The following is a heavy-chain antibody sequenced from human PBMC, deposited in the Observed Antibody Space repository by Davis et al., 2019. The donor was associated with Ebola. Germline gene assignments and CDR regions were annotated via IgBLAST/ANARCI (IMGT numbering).Heavy chain of an antibody. J-gene: IGHJ6*02. V-gene: IGHV4-59*08. CDR1: GGSISSYY. CDR3: ARGHSYGSMVYGMDV. D-gene: IGHD5-18*01. CDR2: IYYSGST. Sequence: MPSETLSLTCTVSGGSISSYYWSWIRQPPGKGLEWIGYIYYSGSTNYNPSLKSRVTISVDTSKNQFSLKLNSLTAADTAVYYCARGHSYGSMVYGMDVWGQGTTVTVSS.